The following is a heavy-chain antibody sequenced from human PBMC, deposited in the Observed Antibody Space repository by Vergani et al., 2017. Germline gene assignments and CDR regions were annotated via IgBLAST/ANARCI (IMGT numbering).Heavy chain of an antibody. J-gene: IGHJ4*02. Sequence: QVQLQQWGAGVVKPSGTLSLTCAVFGESFSSFYWSWIRQPPGKGLEWIGEINNDGHTNYNPSLESRVTVSRDTAKNQFSLNLMSVTAADTAMYYCASLSTIFGVYWGQGTLVTVSS. D-gene: IGHD3-3*01. CDR3: ASLSTIFGVY. V-gene: IGHV4-34*02. CDR2: INNDGHT. CDR1: GESFSSFY.